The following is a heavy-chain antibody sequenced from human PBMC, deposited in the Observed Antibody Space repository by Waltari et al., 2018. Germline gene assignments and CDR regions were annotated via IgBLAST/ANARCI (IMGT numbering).Heavy chain of an antibody. CDR2: IYYSRCN. J-gene: IGHJ4*02. V-gene: IGHV4-39*01. CDR1: GGSISSSSYY. Sequence: QLQLQESGPGLVKPSETLSLTCTVSGGSISSSSYYWGWIRQPPGTGLEWIGRIYYSRCNYYNPSHKRRGTRSVDTYKSQFSLKLSSGTAADTAVYYCAKHDYGDYNFDYWGQGTLVTVSS. CDR3: AKHDYGDYNFDY. D-gene: IGHD4-17*01.